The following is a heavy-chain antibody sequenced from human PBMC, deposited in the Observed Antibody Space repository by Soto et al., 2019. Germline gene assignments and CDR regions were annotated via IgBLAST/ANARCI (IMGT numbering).Heavy chain of an antibody. Sequence: GASVKVSCKAIGYSFTRHYMHWVRQAPGQGLEWMGWINTYNGNTNYAQNDQGRVTLTTDTSTSTAYMELRSLRSNDTAIYYCAMVDVYVTPSPQDVWGQGTTVTVSS. V-gene: IGHV1-18*04. CDR1: GYSFTRHY. J-gene: IGHJ6*02. D-gene: IGHD3-16*01. CDR3: AMVDVYVTPSPQDV. CDR2: INTYNGNT.